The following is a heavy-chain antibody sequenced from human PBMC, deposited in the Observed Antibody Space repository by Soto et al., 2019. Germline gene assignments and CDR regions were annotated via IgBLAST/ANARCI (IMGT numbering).Heavy chain of an antibody. J-gene: IGHJ4*02. CDR2: IYSDGST. D-gene: IGHD6-13*01. CDR3: ARAMTRGYSTYWPLDY. Sequence: GGSLRLSCAASGFTVSSNYMSWVRQAPGKGLEWVSFIYSDGSTYYADSVKGRFTISRDNAKNSLYLQINSLSAEDTAVYYCARAMTRGYSTYWPLDYWGQGTLVTVSS. V-gene: IGHV3-66*01. CDR1: GFTVSSNY.